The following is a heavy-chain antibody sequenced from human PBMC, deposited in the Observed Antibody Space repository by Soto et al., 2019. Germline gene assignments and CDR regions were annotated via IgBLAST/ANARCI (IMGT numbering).Heavy chain of an antibody. CDR1: GGSVSNSY. D-gene: IGHD1-26*01. V-gene: IGHV4-59*02. J-gene: IGHJ4*02. CDR2: VYYSGST. CDR3: ARGRSHEWELLVQYFDY. Sequence: SETLSLTCTVSGGSVSNSYWGWIGQPPGKGLEWGAYVYYSGSTNYNPSLGSRVTISVDKSMNQFSLKMTSVTGADTAVYYCARGRSHEWELLVQYFDYWGQGTLVS.